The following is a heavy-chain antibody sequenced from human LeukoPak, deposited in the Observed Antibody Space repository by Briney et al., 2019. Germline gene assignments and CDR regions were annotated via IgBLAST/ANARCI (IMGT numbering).Heavy chain of an antibody. CDR1: ANTFTTFP. Sequence: ASVKVSCKTSANTFTTFPIHWVRQAPGQKFEWMGWINAANGNTQFSPRFQARITITRDTSASTAYMELSRLRSEDTAVYYCARAAGPLQIRGLTWGQGTLVTVSS. CDR2: INAANGNT. V-gene: IGHV1-3*01. J-gene: IGHJ5*02. CDR3: ARAAGPLQIRGLT. D-gene: IGHD3-10*01.